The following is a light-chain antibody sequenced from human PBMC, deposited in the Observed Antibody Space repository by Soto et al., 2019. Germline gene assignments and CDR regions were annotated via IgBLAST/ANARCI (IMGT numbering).Light chain of an antibody. CDR3: ETWDNSLSAHYV. Sequence: QSVLTQPPSVSAAPGQKVTISCSGSSSNIGNNYVSWYQQLPGTAPKLLIYENNKRPSGIPDRFSGSKSGTSATLGITGLQTGEEADYYCETWDNSLSAHYVFGTGTKVTVL. J-gene: IGLJ1*01. V-gene: IGLV1-51*02. CDR1: SSNIGNNY. CDR2: ENN.